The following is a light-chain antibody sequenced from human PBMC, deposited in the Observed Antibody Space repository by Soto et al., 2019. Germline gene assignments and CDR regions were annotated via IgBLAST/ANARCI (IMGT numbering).Light chain of an antibody. Sequence: DIVLTQSPGTLSLSPGERGTLSCRASQSISSSYLAWYQQKPGQAPMLLIYGASTRANGIPDRFSGSGSGTDFTLTISRREPEDFAVYYCQQYVNSLTFGGGTKVQIK. CDR3: QQYVNSLT. V-gene: IGKV3-20*01. CDR1: QSISSSY. J-gene: IGKJ4*01. CDR2: GAS.